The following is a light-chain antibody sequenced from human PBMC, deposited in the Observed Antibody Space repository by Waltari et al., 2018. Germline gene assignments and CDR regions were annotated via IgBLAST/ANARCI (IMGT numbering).Light chain of an antibody. CDR1: QSMDRW. CDR2: QAS. J-gene: IGKJ4*01. CDR3: HQYTTVSSLT. Sequence: DIQMTQSPSTLSASVGDRVTITCRASQSMDRWLACYQQKPGKAPNLLIYQASTLESGVPSRFSGSGSGTEFTLTISSLQPDDFATYYCHQYTTVSSLTFGGGTKVEMK. V-gene: IGKV1-5*03.